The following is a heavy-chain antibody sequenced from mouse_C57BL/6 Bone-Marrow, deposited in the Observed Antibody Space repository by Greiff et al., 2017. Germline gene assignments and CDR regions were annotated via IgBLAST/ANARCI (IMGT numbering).Heavy chain of an antibody. CDR2: IDPSDSYT. J-gene: IGHJ2*01. V-gene: IGHV1-69*01. D-gene: IGHD3-3*01. Sequence: VQLQQPGAELVMPGASVKLSCKASGYTFTSYWMHWVKQRPGQGLEWIGEIDPSDSYTNNNQKFKGKSTLTVDKSTSTAYMQRSSITSEDSAVYYCARRGWYFDYWGQGTTLTVAS. CDR1: GYTFTSYW. CDR3: ARRGWYFDY.